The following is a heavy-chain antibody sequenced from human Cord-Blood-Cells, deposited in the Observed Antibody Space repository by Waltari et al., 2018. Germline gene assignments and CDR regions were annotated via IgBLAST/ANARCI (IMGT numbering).Heavy chain of an antibody. J-gene: IGHJ5*02. CDR2: INHSGST. CDR1: GGSFSGYY. V-gene: IGHV4-34*01. CDR3: ARGPAVRFLERIRGWFDP. Sequence: QVQLQQWGAGLLKPSETLSLTCAVYGGSFSGYYWSWIRQPPGKGLEWIGEINHSGSTNYHPSLKSRVTISVDTSKNQFSLKLSSVTAAGTAVYYCARGPAVRFLERIRGWFDPWGQGTLVTVSS. D-gene: IGHD3-3*01.